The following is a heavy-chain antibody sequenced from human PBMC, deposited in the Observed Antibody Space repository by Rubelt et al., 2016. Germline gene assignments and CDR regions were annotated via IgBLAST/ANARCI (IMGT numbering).Heavy chain of an antibody. J-gene: IGHJ4*02. D-gene: IGHD1-26*01. V-gene: IGHV3-74*01. CDR1: GFPFSSYW. CDR3: ASVLAGGTRSVDY. Sequence: EVQLVESGGGLVQPGGSLRLSCAASGFPFSSYWMLWVRQAPGKGLVWVSRINEVGSNTNYADSVEGRFTISRDNAKNTLYLQMYRLRAEDTAVYYCASVLAGGTRSVDYWGEGTLVTVSS. CDR2: INEVGSNT.